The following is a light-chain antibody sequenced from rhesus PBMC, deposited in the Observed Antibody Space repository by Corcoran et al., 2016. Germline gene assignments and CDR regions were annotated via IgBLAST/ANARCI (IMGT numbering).Light chain of an antibody. CDR3: QHGYGTPFT. J-gene: IGKJ3*01. V-gene: IGKV1-74*01. CDR2: KAS. Sequence: DIQMTQSPSSLSASVGDRVTITCRASDNVNNYLNWYQQKPGKAPKLLIYKASTLQSGVPSRFSGNGSGTDYTFTISGLQPEDVATYYGQHGYGTPFTFGPGTKLNIK. CDR1: DNVNNY.